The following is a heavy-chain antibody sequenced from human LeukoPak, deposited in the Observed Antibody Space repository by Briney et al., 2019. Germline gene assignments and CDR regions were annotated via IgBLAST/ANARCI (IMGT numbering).Heavy chain of an antibody. CDR1: GFTFSSYW. V-gene: IGHV3-7*01. Sequence: GGSLRLSCAASGFTFSSYWMSWVRQAPGKGLEWVANIKQDGSEKYYVDSVKGRFTISRDNAKNSLYLQMNSLRAEDTAVYYCAREGGGYYDSSGYYYYWGQGILVTVSS. CDR2: IKQDGSEK. J-gene: IGHJ4*02. D-gene: IGHD3-22*01. CDR3: AREGGGYYDSSGYYYY.